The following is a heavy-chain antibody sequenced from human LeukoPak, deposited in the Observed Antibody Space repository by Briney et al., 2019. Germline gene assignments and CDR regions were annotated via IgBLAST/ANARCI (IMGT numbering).Heavy chain of an antibody. D-gene: IGHD2-15*01. CDR3: AKGFFSIDA. Sequence: GGSLRLSCAASGVTFSSYVLRWVRQAPGTGLELVSAISTGGSTTSYADSVKGRCTVSTDNSKNTLYLQMNSLRAEDTAVYYCAKGFFSIDAWGQGTLVTVSS. V-gene: IGHV3-23*01. CDR2: ISTGGSTT. CDR1: GVTFSSYV. J-gene: IGHJ5*02.